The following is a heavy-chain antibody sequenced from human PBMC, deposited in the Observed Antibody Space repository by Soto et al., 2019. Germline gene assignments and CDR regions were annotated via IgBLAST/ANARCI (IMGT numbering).Heavy chain of an antibody. D-gene: IGHD5-12*01. CDR3: ARDSAWLFDS. V-gene: IGHV3-33*01. CDR2: IWYDGSNK. J-gene: IGHJ4*02. CDR1: GFTYSSYG. Sequence: HPGGSLRLSCAVSGFTYSSYGMHWVRQAPGKGLEWVAVIWYDGSNKYYADSVKGRFIISRDDSKNTLSLQMNSLRAEDTAVYYCARDSAWLFDSWGQGTLVTVSS.